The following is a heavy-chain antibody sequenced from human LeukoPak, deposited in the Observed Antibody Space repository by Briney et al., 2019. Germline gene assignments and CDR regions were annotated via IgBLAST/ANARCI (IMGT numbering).Heavy chain of an antibody. CDR3: ARVGERGYSYGYYFDY. Sequence: GGSLRLSCAASGFTFSDYYMSWIRQAPGKGLEWVSHISSSSSYTNYADSVKGRFTISRDNAKNSLYLQMNSLRAEDTAVYYCARVGERGYSYGYYFDYWGQGTLVTVSS. J-gene: IGHJ4*02. D-gene: IGHD5-18*01. CDR2: ISSSSSYT. CDR1: GFTFSDYY. V-gene: IGHV3-11*06.